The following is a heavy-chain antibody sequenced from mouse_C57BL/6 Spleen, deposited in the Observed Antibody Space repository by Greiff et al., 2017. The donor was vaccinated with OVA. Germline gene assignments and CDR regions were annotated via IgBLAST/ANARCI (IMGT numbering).Heavy chain of an antibody. CDR1: GYAFSSSW. V-gene: IGHV1-82*01. Sequence: QVQLQQSGPELVKPGASVKISCKASGYAFSSSWMNWVKQRPGKGLEWIGRIYPGDGDTNYNGKFKGKATLTADKSSSTAYMQLSSLTSEDSAVYFCAIRIYDGYYFDYWGQGTTLTVSS. J-gene: IGHJ2*01. CDR2: IYPGDGDT. D-gene: IGHD2-3*01. CDR3: AIRIYDGYYFDY.